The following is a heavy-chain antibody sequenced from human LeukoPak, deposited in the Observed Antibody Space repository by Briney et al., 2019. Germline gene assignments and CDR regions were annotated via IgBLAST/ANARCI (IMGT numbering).Heavy chain of an antibody. CDR1: GFSFSGYG. CDR2: IRYDVSNE. CDR3: AKVMPPGRIRFYSYYMDV. Sequence: GGSLRLSCAASGFSFSGYGMHWVRQAPGKGLEWVAFIRYDVSNEYYADSVKGRFTISRDKSKNTLSLQMNGLRVEDTAVYYCAKVMPPGRIRFYSYYMDVWGKGTTVTVS. D-gene: IGHD2-15*01. J-gene: IGHJ6*03. V-gene: IGHV3-30*02.